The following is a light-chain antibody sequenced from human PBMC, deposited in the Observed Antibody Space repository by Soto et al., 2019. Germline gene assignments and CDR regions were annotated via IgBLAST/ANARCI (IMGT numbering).Light chain of an antibody. CDR1: SSDVGGYNY. V-gene: IGLV2-8*01. Sequence: QSVLTQPPSASGSPGQSVAISCTGTSSDVGGYNYVSWYQHHPGKAPKLMIYEVNKRPSGVPDRFSGSKSGNTASLTVSGLQAEDEADYYCSSHAGSKNVIFGGGTKLTVL. J-gene: IGLJ2*01. CDR3: SSHAGSKNVI. CDR2: EVN.